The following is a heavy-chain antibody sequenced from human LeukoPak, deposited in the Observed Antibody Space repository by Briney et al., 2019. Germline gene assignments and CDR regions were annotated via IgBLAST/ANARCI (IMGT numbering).Heavy chain of an antibody. CDR2: IYYSGST. CDR3: ARDPDYYDSSGSSGYFDL. Sequence: PSETLSLTCTVSGGSISRYYWSWIRQPPGTGLEWIGYIYYSGSTNYNPSLKSRVTISVVTSKNQFSLKLSSVTAADTAVYYCARDPDYYDSSGSSGYFDLWGRGTLVTVSS. V-gene: IGHV4-59*01. D-gene: IGHD3-22*01. J-gene: IGHJ2*01. CDR1: GGSISRYY.